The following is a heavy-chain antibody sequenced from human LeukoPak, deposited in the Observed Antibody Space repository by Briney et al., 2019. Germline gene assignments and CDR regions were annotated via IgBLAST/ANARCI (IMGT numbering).Heavy chain of an antibody. Sequence: GGSLRLSCAASGYTFSNFAVGWVRQAPGKGLEWVSSFGNGGTTYYAGSVKGRFSISRDNSKNTLSLQVNSLRAEDTAVYYCAKMRGHPREAYYFDSWGQGALVTVSS. V-gene: IGHV3-23*01. J-gene: IGHJ4*02. CDR3: AKMRGHPREAYYFDS. D-gene: IGHD1-26*01. CDR1: GYTFSNFA. CDR2: FGNGGTT.